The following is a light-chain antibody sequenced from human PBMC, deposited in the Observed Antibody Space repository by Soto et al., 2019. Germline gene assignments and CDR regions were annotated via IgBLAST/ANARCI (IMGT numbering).Light chain of an antibody. J-gene: IGKJ5*01. Sequence: PGERAPLSCGASQSITSSFLAWYQQKPGQAPRLLIFDASYRATGIPARLSGSGSGTDFTITISRLEPEDFAVYYCQQYGSSPITFGEGTRLEIK. CDR1: QSITSSF. CDR3: QQYGSSPIT. CDR2: DAS. V-gene: IGKV3-20*01.